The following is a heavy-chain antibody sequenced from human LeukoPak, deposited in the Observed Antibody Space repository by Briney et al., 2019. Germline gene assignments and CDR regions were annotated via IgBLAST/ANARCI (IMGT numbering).Heavy chain of an antibody. Sequence: GASVKVSCKASGYTFTSYGISWVRQAPGQGLEWMGWIRAYNGNTNYAQKLQGRVTMTTDTSTSTAYMELRSLRSDDTAVYYCARAGGYYDFWSGYSTDYWGQGTLVTVSS. CDR2: IRAYNGNT. V-gene: IGHV1-18*01. J-gene: IGHJ4*02. D-gene: IGHD3-3*01. CDR3: ARAGGYYDFWSGYSTDY. CDR1: GYTFTSYG.